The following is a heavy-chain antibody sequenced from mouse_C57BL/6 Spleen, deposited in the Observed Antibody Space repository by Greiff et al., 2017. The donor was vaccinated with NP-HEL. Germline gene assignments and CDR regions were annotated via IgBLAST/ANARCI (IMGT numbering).Heavy chain of an antibody. CDR1: GYTFTSYW. Sequence: QVQLQQPGAELVKPGASVKLSCKASGYTFTSYWMHWVKQRPGQGLEWIGMIHPNSGSTNYNEKFKSKATLTVDKSSSTAYMQLSSLTSEDSAVYYCARYSSYESFAYWGQGTLVTVSA. D-gene: IGHD1-1*01. J-gene: IGHJ3*01. CDR2: IHPNSGST. CDR3: ARYSSYESFAY. V-gene: IGHV1-64*01.